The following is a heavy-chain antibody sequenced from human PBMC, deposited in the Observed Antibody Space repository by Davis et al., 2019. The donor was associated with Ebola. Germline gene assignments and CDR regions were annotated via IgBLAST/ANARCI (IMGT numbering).Heavy chain of an antibody. CDR2: IYPGDSDT. V-gene: IGHV5-51*01. Sequence: GESLKISCTGSGYSFTSYWIGWVRQMPGKGLEWMGIIYPGDSDTRYSPSFQGQVTISADKSISTAYLQWSSLKASDTAMYYCARRVAAARWYFDYWGQGTLVTVSS. J-gene: IGHJ4*02. D-gene: IGHD6-13*01. CDR1: GYSFTSYW. CDR3: ARRVAAARWYFDY.